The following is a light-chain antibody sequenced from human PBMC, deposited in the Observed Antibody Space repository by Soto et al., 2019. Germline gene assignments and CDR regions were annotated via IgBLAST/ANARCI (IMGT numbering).Light chain of an antibody. Sequence: QSALTQPASVSGSPGQSITISCTGTSSDVGGYNYVSWYQQHPGKAPKLMIYDVSNRPSGVSKRFSGSTSGNTASLTISGLQPEDEADYYCTSYTSSSTLRVFGGGTKLTVL. J-gene: IGLJ2*01. CDR3: TSYTSSSTLRV. V-gene: IGLV2-14*01. CDR2: DVS. CDR1: SSDVGGYNY.